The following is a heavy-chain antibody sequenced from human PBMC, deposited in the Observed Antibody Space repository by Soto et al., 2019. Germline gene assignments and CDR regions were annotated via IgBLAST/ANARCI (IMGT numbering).Heavy chain of an antibody. CDR1: GYTFTSYG. D-gene: IGHD4-17*01. V-gene: IGHV1-18*01. Sequence: ASVKVSCKASGYTFTSYGISWVRQAPGQGLEWMGWISAYNGNTKYSQKFQGRVTITRDTSASTAYMELSSLRSEDTAVYYCGRDTAPSDVWGQGTTVTVSS. J-gene: IGHJ6*02. CDR2: ISAYNGNT. CDR3: GRDTAPSDV.